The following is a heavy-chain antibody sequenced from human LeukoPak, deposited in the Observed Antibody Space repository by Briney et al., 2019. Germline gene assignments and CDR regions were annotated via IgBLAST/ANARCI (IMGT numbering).Heavy chain of an antibody. V-gene: IGHV3-20*04. D-gene: IGHD6-19*01. CDR1: GFTFDDYG. Sequence: PGGSLRLSCAASGFTFDDYGMSWVRQAPGKGLEWVSVINWNGGSTGYADSVKGRFTITRDNARNSLYLQMNSLRAEDTALYYCARDSGEDSSRPLDYWGQGTLVTVSS. CDR2: INWNGGST. CDR3: ARDSGEDSSRPLDY. J-gene: IGHJ4*02.